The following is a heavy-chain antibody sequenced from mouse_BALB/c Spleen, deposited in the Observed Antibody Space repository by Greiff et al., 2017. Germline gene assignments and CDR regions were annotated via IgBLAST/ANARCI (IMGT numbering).Heavy chain of an antibody. Sequence: EVQLQQSGGGLVQPGGSMKLSCVASGFTFSNYWMNWVRQSPEKGLEWVAEIRLKSNNYATHYAESVKGRFTISRDDSKSSVYLQMNNLRAEDTGIYYCTRLYGNYAMDYWGQGTSVTVSS. V-gene: IGHV6-6*02. CDR2: IRLKSNNYAT. D-gene: IGHD2-1*01. CDR1: GFTFSNYW. J-gene: IGHJ4*01. CDR3: TRLYGNYAMDY.